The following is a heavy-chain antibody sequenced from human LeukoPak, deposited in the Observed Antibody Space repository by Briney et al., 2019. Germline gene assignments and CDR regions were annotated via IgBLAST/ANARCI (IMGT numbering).Heavy chain of an antibody. CDR2: FFYSGST. D-gene: IGHD3-10*01. V-gene: IGHV4-39*07. CDR3: ARDGAITMVRGAPNYYYYMDV. Sequence: SETLSLTCNVSGGSISNSTDYWGWIRQPPGKGLEWISTFFYSGSTYYNPSLKSRVTISVDTSKNQFSLKLSSVTAADTAVYYCARDGAITMVRGAPNYYYYMDVWGKGTTVTVSS. J-gene: IGHJ6*03. CDR1: GGSISNSTDY.